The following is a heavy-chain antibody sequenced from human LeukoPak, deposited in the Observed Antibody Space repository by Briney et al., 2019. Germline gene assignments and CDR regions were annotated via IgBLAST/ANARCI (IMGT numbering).Heavy chain of an antibody. CDR1: GVSFSSYY. V-gene: IGHV4-34*01. Sequence: KTSETLSLTCAVYGVSFSSYYWSWIRQPPGKGLEWIGEVNLSGSTNYNPSLESRLTISVDTSKNQFSLNLSSVTAADTAVYYCARGLRGVTTTPFDYWGQGTLVTVSS. CDR3: ARGLRGVTTTPFDY. CDR2: VNLSGST. J-gene: IGHJ4*02. D-gene: IGHD4-17*01.